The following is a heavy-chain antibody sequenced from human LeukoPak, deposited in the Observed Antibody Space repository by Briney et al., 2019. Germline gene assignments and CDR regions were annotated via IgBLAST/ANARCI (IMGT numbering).Heavy chain of an antibody. J-gene: IGHJ4*02. V-gene: IGHV4-59*08. D-gene: IGHD3-22*01. CDR1: GGSISIYY. CDR2: IHYSGRT. Sequence: PSETLSLTCTVSGGSISIYYWSWIRQPPGKGLEWIGNIHYSGRTNYTPSLTSRVTISLDTSKSQFSMRLPSVIAADTAVYFCARRDSTGYFDYWGQGTLVTVSS. CDR3: ARRDSTGYFDY.